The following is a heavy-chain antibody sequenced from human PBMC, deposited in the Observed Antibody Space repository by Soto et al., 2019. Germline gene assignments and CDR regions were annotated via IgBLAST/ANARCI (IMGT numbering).Heavy chain of an antibody. J-gene: IGHJ5*01. V-gene: IGHV3-48*01. CDR1: GFTFSSYS. D-gene: IGHD2-2*01. Sequence: EVQLVESGGGLVQPGGSLRLSCAASGFTFSSYSMNWVRQAPGKGLEWVSYISSSRSTIYYADSVKGRFTICRDNAKNLLYLRMNSLRAEDTAVYYCARDCLGSSTTCYGNEWFDSWGQGTLVTVSS. CDR3: ARDCLGSSTTCYGNEWFDS. CDR2: ISSSRSTI.